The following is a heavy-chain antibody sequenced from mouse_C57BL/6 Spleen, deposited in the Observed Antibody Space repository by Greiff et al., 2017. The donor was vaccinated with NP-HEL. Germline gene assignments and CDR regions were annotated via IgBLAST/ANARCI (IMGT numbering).Heavy chain of an antibody. Sequence: QVQLKQPGAELVKPGASVKMSCKASGYTFTSYWITWVKQRPGQGLEWIGDIYPGSGSTNYNEKFKSKAKLTVDTSSSSAYMQLSILTSEDSAVYYCAGSTVVEDYFDYWGQGTTLTVSS. J-gene: IGHJ2*01. CDR1: GYTFTSYW. D-gene: IGHD1-1*01. CDR2: IYPGSGST. CDR3: AGSTVVEDYFDY. V-gene: IGHV1-55*01.